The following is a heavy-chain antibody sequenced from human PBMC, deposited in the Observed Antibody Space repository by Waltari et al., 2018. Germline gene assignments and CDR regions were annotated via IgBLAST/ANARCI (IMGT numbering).Heavy chain of an antibody. CDR2: ISAGGGST. J-gene: IGHJ4*02. CDR1: GFTFSSFA. CDR3: AKRWSYCDY. D-gene: IGHD2-15*01. Sequence: SGFTFSSFAMSWVRQAPGKGLEWVSSISAGGGSTYYADSVKGRFTVSRDNSKNTVSLQMDSLRAEDTAVYYCAKRWSYCDYWGQGTLVTVSS. V-gene: IGHV3-23*01.